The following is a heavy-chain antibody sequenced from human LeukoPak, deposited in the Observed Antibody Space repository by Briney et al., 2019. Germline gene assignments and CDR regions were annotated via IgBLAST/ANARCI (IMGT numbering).Heavy chain of an antibody. V-gene: IGHV3-23*01. Sequence: AGGSLRLSCAASGFTFSNYGVSWVRQAPGKGLEWVSGISGSGHRTYYADPVKGRFTISRDNSKNTLYLQMNSLRAEDTAVYYCAKDWGEYFDYVWGSFTSFDFWGQGTQVTVSS. D-gene: IGHD3-16*01. CDR3: AKDWGEYFDYVWGSFTSFDF. J-gene: IGHJ4*02. CDR2: ISGSGHRT. CDR1: GFTFSNYG.